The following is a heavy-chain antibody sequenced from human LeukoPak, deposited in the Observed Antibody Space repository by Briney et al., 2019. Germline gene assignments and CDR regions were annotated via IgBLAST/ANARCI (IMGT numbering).Heavy chain of an antibody. V-gene: IGHV4-4*02. Sequence: SETLSLTCAVSGDSISSINWWTWVRQPPGKGLEWIGEIYHSGSTNYNPSLKSRVTISVDTSKNQFSLKLSSVTAADTAVYYCARALSASPPGRYWGQGTLVTVSS. CDR2: IYHSGST. CDR3: ARALSASPPGRY. CDR1: GDSISSINW. J-gene: IGHJ4*02.